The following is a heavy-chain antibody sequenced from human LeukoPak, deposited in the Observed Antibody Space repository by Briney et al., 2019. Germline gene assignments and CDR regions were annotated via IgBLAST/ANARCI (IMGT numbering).Heavy chain of an antibody. CDR2: IHYDGSNN. D-gene: IGHD6-13*01. CDR3: AKDHGSSDWYYFDY. V-gene: IGHV3-30*02. J-gene: IGHJ4*02. CDR1: GFTFSSYA. Sequence: GGSLRLPCAASGFTFSSYAMHWVRQAPGKGLEWVAFIHYDGSNNYYADSVKGRFTISRDNSRNTLYLQMNTLRADDTAVYYCAKDHGSSDWYYFDYWGQGTLVTVSS.